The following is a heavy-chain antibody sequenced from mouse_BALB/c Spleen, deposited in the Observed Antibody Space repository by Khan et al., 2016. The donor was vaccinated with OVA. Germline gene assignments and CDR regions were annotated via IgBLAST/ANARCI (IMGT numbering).Heavy chain of an antibody. CDR3: AGWEAYGYDEAY. J-gene: IGHJ2*01. CDR2: ISYSGST. D-gene: IGHD2-2*01. CDR1: GYSITSDYA. V-gene: IGHV3-2*02. Sequence: EVQLQESGPGLVKPSQSLSLTCTVTGYSITSDYAWNWIRQFPGNKLEWMGFISYSGSTNYNPSLKSRFSITRDTSKHQFFLQLSSVTSEDTATYYCAGWEAYGYDEAYWGQGTTLTVTS.